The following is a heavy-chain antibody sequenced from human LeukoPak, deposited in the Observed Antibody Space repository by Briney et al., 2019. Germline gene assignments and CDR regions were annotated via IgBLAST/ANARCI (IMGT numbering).Heavy chain of an antibody. J-gene: IGHJ5*02. V-gene: IGHV5-51*01. Sequence: GESLKISCKGSGYSFTSYWIGWARQMPGKGLEWMGIIYPGDSDTRYSPSFQGQVTISADKSISTAYLQWSSLKASDTAMYYCARHGFGLYCSGGSCYSPRRWFDPWGQGTLVTVSS. D-gene: IGHD2-15*01. CDR2: IYPGDSDT. CDR1: GYSFTSYW. CDR3: ARHGFGLYCSGGSCYSPRRWFDP.